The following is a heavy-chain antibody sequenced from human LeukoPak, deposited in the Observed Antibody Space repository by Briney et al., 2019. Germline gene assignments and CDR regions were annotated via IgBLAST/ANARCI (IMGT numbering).Heavy chain of an antibody. D-gene: IGHD2-2*01. Sequence: GGSLRLSCAASGFSFSRSWMSWIRQAPGKGLEWVANIKQDGSEKYYVDSVKGRFTISRDNAKNSLYLQMNSLRAEDTAVYYCARDRFPSCYLCYYYYGMDVWGQGTTVTVSS. CDR1: GFSFSRSW. CDR3: ARDRFPSCYLCYYYYGMDV. V-gene: IGHV3-7*01. J-gene: IGHJ6*02. CDR2: IKQDGSEK.